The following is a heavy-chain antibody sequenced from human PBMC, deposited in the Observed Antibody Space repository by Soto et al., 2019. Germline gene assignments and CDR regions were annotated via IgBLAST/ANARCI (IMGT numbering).Heavy chain of an antibody. D-gene: IGHD2-15*01. CDR3: ASVAAASGRDHFDY. V-gene: IGHV3-30-3*01. J-gene: IGHJ4*02. CDR2: ISYDGSNK. Sequence: QVLLVESGGGVVQPGRSLRLSCAASGFTFSSYAMHWVRQAPGKGLEWVAVISYDGSNKYYADSVKGRFTISRDNSNNTLYLQMNSLRAEDTAVYYCASVAAASGRDHFDYWGQGTLVTVSS. CDR1: GFTFSSYA.